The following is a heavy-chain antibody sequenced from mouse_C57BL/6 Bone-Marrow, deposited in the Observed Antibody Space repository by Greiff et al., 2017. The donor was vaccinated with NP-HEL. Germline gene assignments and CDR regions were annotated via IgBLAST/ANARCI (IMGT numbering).Heavy chain of an antibody. J-gene: IGHJ4*01. CDR2: IYPRSGNT. D-gene: IGHD1-1*01. CDR1: GYTFTSYG. Sequence: QVHVKQSGAELARPGASVKLSCKASGYTFTSYGISWVKQRTGQGLEWIGEIYPRSGNTYYNEKFKGKATLTADKSSSTAYMELRSLTSEDSAVYFCARSKVDYAMDYWGQGTSVTVSS. V-gene: IGHV1-81*01. CDR3: ARSKVDYAMDY.